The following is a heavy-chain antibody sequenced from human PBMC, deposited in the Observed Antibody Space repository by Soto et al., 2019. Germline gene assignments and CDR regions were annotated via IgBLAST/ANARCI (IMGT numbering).Heavy chain of an antibody. Sequence: EVQLVESGGGLGQPGGSLRLSCAASEFTFSGRSVHWVRQAPGKGLVWVSGIDKVGTDSTYADSVKGRFTSSRDNAKNTVYLHMNSLRVEDTAVYYCARGWFGPDVWGKGTTVTVSS. V-gene: IGHV3-74*01. CDR3: ARGWFGPDV. CDR2: IDKVGTDS. CDR1: EFTFSGRS. D-gene: IGHD3-10*01. J-gene: IGHJ6*03.